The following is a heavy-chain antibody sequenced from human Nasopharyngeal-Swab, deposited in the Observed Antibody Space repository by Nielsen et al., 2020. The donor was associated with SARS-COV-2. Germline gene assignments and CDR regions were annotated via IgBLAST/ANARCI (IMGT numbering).Heavy chain of an antibody. CDR2: ISSTGSSI. D-gene: IGHD6-19*01. J-gene: IGHJ4*02. CDR1: GFTFSSYT. Sequence: GESLKISCAGSGFTFSSYTMNWVRQAPGKGPEWVSSISSTGSSIYYADSVKGRFTISRDNAKNSLYLQMNSLRAEDTAVYYCARGRFSSAWADYWGQGTLVIVSS. V-gene: IGHV3-21*01. CDR3: ARGRFSSAWADY.